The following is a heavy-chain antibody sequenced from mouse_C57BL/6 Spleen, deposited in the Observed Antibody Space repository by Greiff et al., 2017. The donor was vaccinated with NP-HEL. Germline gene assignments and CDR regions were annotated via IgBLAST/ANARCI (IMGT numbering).Heavy chain of an antibody. D-gene: IGHD2-3*01. Sequence: QVQLQQSGPELVKPGASVKISCKASGYAFSSSWMNWVKQRPGKGLEWIGRIYPGDGDTNYNGKFKGKATLTADKSSSTAYMQLSSLTSEDSAVYFCARYEGYDGYLSYWYFDVWGTGTTVTVSS. V-gene: IGHV1-82*01. J-gene: IGHJ1*03. CDR3: ARYEGYDGYLSYWYFDV. CDR2: IYPGDGDT. CDR1: GYAFSSSW.